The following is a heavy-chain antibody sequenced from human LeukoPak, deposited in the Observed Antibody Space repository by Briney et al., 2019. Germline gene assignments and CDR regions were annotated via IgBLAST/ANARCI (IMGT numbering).Heavy chain of an antibody. Sequence: SETLSLTCTVSGGSISPYYWTWIRQPPGKGLEWIGYIYYSGSTNYNPSLKSRVTISVDTSKNQFSLKLGSVTATDTAVYYCARSNSGTCGSFDPWGQGTLVTVSS. CDR2: IYYSGST. V-gene: IGHV4-59*08. D-gene: IGHD1-26*01. CDR1: GGSISPYY. CDR3: ARSNSGTCGSFDP. J-gene: IGHJ5*02.